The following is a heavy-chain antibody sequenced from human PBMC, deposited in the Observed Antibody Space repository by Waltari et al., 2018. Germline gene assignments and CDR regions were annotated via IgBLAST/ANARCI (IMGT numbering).Heavy chain of an antibody. Sequence: EVQLVESGGGLVTPGGSLRLSCAASGFTFSSYSMNWFRQAPGTGLEWVSSISSSSSYIYYADSVKGRFTISRDNAKNSLYLQMNSLRAEDTAVYYCARDQGASYYYYYGMDVWGQGTTVTVSS. V-gene: IGHV3-21*01. CDR3: ARDQGASYYYYYGMDV. J-gene: IGHJ6*02. CDR1: GFTFSSYS. CDR2: ISSSSSYI.